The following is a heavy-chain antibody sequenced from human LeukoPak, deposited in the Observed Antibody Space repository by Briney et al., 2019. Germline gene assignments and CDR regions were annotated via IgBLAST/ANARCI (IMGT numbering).Heavy chain of an antibody. Sequence: ASVKVSCKVSGYTLTELSMHWVRQAPGKGLEWMGGFDPEDGETIYAQKFQGRVTMTEDTSTDTAYMELSSLRSEDTAVYYCAKDHSKYNYGDYPIPFDYWGQGTLVTVFS. CDR1: GYTLTELS. CDR2: FDPEDGET. J-gene: IGHJ4*02. CDR3: AKDHSKYNYGDYPIPFDY. D-gene: IGHD4-17*01. V-gene: IGHV1-24*01.